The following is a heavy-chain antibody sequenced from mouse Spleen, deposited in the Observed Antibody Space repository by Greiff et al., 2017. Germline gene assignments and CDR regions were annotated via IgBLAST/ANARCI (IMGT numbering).Heavy chain of an antibody. CDR1: GFTFSSYG. Sequence: EVHLVESGGDLVKPGGSLKLSCAASGFTFSSYGMSWVRQTPDKRLEWVATISSGGSYTYYPDSVKGRFTISRDNAKNTLYLQMSSLKSEDTAMYYCARHNNYYGSSYDAMDYWGQGTSVTVSS. D-gene: IGHD1-1*01. CDR3: ARHNNYYGSSYDAMDY. J-gene: IGHJ4*01. CDR2: ISSGGSYT. V-gene: IGHV5-6*01.